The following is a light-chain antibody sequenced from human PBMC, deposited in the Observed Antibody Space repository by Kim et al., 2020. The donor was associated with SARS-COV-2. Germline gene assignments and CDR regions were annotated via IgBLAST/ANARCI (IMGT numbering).Light chain of an antibody. CDR2: EDS. CDR1: SRSTAIND. CDR3: QSYDSSNMV. Sequence: RPIPLSCDGSSRSTAINDVQWYQQRPGSSPNTVFCEDSQIPNGVTYRFSGSIDSSSNSATLANSGLKTEGEAGYFCQSYDSSNMVFGGGTQLTVL. V-gene: IGLV6-57*01. J-gene: IGLJ2*01.